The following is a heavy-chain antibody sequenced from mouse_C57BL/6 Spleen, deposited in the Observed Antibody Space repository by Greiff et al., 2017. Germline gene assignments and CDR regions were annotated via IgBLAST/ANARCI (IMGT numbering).Heavy chain of an antibody. CDR1: GYTFTTYP. J-gene: IGHJ2*01. Sequence: QVQLKEPGAELVKPGASVKMSCKASGYTFTTYPIEWMKQNHGKGLEWIGNFHPYNNDTKYNEKFKGKATLTVEKSSSTAYLELSRLTSDDSAVYYSEKNSYFRAFDYWGQGTTVTVSS. CDR3: EKNSYFRAFDY. V-gene: IGHV1-47*01. CDR2: FHPYNNDT. D-gene: IGHD2-12*01.